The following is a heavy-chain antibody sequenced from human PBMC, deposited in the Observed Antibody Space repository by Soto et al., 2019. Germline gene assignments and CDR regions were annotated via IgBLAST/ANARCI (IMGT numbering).Heavy chain of an antibody. D-gene: IGHD3-22*01. CDR2: IYWDDDK. Sequence: QITLTESGTPRVKPTQTLTLTCTFSGLSLTTRPAGVGWVRQPPGKAPEWLGFIYWDDDKRYSPSLKSRFTITKDTSRNQVVLTMTILDPVDTATYYCGQRRDYSGSWNEGTFDCWGQGTPVTVSS. J-gene: IGHJ4*02. CDR3: GQRRDYSGSWNEGTFDC. V-gene: IGHV2-5*02. CDR1: GLSLTTRPAG.